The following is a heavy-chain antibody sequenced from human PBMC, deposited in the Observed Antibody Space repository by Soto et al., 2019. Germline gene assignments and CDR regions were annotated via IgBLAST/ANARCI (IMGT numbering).Heavy chain of an antibody. D-gene: IGHD4-17*01. J-gene: IGHJ4*02. CDR2: FSAGGRA. CDR3: AKESMPEHYGDTLFDH. CDR1: GFSFSNYA. V-gene: IGHV3-23*01. Sequence: EVQLLESGGGLVQPGGSLRLSCEASGFSFSNYALSWVRQAPGKGLEWVSTFSAGGRAYYADSVKGRFTIAKDFSKNTLHLQTNSLRAEDTAVYFCAKESMPEHYGDTLFDHWGQGTRVTGSS.